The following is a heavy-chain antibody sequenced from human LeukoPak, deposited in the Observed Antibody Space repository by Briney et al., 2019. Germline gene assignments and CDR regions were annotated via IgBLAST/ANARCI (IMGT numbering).Heavy chain of an antibody. V-gene: IGHV1-2*02. CDR3: ARARGTTMVRGVITNYFDL. CDR2: IDPNSGGT. D-gene: IGHD3-10*01. Sequence: GASVKVSCKTSGYTFTAHYIHWVRQAPGQGLEWMGWIDPNSGGTNYAQKFLGSVTMTGDTSINTAFMEIRRLRSDDTAIYYCARARGTTMVRGVITNYFDLWGRGSLVTVSS. CDR1: GYTFTAHY. J-gene: IGHJ2*01.